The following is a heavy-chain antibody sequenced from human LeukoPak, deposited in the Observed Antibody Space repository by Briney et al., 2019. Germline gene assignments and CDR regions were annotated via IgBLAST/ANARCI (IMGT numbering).Heavy chain of an antibody. Sequence: GGSLRLSCAASGFTFSSYSINWVRQAPGKGLEWVSSISSSSSYIYYADSVKGRFTISRDNAKNSLYLQMNSLRAEGTAVYYCARCLYYYDTSGYYQYYFDYWGQGTLVTVSS. CDR3: ARCLYYYDTSGYYQYYFDY. J-gene: IGHJ4*02. CDR1: GFTFSSYS. V-gene: IGHV3-21*01. CDR2: ISSSSSYI. D-gene: IGHD3-22*01.